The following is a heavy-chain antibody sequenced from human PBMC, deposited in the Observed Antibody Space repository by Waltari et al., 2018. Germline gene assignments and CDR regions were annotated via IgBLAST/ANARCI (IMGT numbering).Heavy chain of an antibody. V-gene: IGHV4-61*02. CDR1: GGSISRGSYY. CDR3: ARLALPAKTGAFDP. J-gene: IGHJ5*02. Sequence: QVQLQESGPGLVKPSQTLSLTCTVSGGSISRGSYYWSWIRQPAGKGLEWIGRINTSGTTNYNPSLQSRVTISVDTSKNQFSLKLSSVTAADTAVYYCARLALPAKTGAFDPWGQGTLVTVSS. D-gene: IGHD2-2*01. CDR2: INTSGTT.